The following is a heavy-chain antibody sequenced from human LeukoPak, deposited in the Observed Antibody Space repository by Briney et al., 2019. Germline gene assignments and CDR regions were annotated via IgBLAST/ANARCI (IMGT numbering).Heavy chain of an antibody. Sequence: PGGSLRLSCASSGFTFSDYSMNWVRQAPGKGLEWVSYISSGGSTIYYADSVRGRFTISRDNAKNSLYLQMNSLRDEDTAVYYCAKDLETYYYDSSVLDYWGQGTLVTVSS. CDR1: GFTFSDYS. J-gene: IGHJ4*02. CDR2: ISSGGSTI. V-gene: IGHV3-48*02. D-gene: IGHD3-22*01. CDR3: AKDLETYYYDSSVLDY.